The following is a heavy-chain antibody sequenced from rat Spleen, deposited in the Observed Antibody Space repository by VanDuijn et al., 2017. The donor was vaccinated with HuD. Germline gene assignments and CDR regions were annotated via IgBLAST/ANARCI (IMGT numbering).Heavy chain of an antibody. CDR1: GFTFNNYW. D-gene: IGHD1-2*01. J-gene: IGHJ2*01. CDR3: AKDIWN. Sequence: EVQLVESGGGLVQPGRSLKLSCVASGFTFNNYWMTWIRQAPGKGLEWVATITSGGSNTYYPDSVKGRFTISRDNAKSTLYLQMDSLRSEDTATYYCAKDIWNWGQGVMVTVSS. CDR2: ITSGGSNT. V-gene: IGHV5-31*01.